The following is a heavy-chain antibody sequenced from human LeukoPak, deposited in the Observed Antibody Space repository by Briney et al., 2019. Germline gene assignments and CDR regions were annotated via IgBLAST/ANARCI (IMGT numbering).Heavy chain of an antibody. Sequence: GGSLRLSCAASGFTFDSYGINWVRQAPGKGLEWVSRIHWNGGRTGYADSVKGRFTISRDNGKNSVYLQMNSLRPEDTAVYDCASGDHGDYEVYWGQGTLVTVSS. CDR2: IHWNGGRT. V-gene: IGHV3-20*01. J-gene: IGHJ4*02. CDR3: ASGDHGDYEVY. D-gene: IGHD4-17*01. CDR1: GFTFDSYG.